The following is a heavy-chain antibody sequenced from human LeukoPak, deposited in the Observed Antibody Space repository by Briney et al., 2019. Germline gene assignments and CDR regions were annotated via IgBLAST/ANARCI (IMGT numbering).Heavy chain of an antibody. CDR2: IYYSGST. CDR1: GYSISTGYY. D-gene: IGHD3-16*01. V-gene: IGHV4-61*01. CDR3: ARGSGGYNWFDP. J-gene: IGHJ5*02. Sequence: SETLSLTCTVSGYSISTGYYWGWIRQPPGKGLEWIGYIYYSGSTNYNPSLKSRVTVSVDTSKNQFSLKLSSVTAADTAVYYCARGSGGYNWFDPWGQGTLVTVSS.